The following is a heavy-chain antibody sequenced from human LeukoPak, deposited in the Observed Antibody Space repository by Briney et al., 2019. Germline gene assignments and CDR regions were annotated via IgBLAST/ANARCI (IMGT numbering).Heavy chain of an antibody. J-gene: IGHJ4*02. CDR3: ARDQEGFDY. CDR1: GYTFTINY. V-gene: IGHV1-46*01. Sequence: ASVNVSFTASGYTFTINYIHWLRQAPGQGLEWMGMIYPRDGSTSYAQKFQGRVTVTRDTSTSTVHMELSGLRSEDTAVYYCARDQEGFDYWGQETLVPVSS. CDR2: IYPRDGST.